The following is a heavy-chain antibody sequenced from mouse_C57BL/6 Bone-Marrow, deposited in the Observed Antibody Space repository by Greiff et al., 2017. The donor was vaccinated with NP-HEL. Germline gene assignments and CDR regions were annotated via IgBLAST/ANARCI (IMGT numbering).Heavy chain of an antibody. J-gene: IGHJ3*01. D-gene: IGHD2-2*01. V-gene: IGHV1-81*01. Sequence: QVQLKESGAELARPGASVKLSCKASGYTFTSYGISWVKQRTGQGLEWIGEIYPRSGNTYYNEKFKGKATLTADKSSSTAYMELRSLTSEDSAVYFCARSSFYGYDGWFAYWGQGTLVTVSA. CDR2: IYPRSGNT. CDR1: GYTFTSYG. CDR3: ARSSFYGYDGWFAY.